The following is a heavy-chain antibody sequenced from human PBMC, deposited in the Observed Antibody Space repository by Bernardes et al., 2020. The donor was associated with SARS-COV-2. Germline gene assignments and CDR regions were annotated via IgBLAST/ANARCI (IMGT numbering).Heavy chain of an antibody. CDR1: GFTFSSYG. J-gene: IGHJ6*02. D-gene: IGHD3-22*01. CDR2: IWYDGSNK. CDR3: ARDAYYYDRSGYYWGKYDYDGMDG. V-gene: IGHV3-33*01. Sequence: GGSLRLSCAASGFTFSSYGMHWVRQAPGKGLEWVAFIWYDGSNKNYADSVKGRFAISRDNSKNTLYLQMNSLRAEDTAVYYCARDAYYYDRSGYYWGKYDYDGMDGWGQGTTVTVSS.